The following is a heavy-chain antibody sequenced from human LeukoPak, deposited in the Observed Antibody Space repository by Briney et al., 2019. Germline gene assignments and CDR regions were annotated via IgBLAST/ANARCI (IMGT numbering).Heavy chain of an antibody. CDR2: IYSGGST. V-gene: IGHV3-66*01. D-gene: IGHD3-22*01. CDR1: GFTVSSNY. J-gene: IGHJ5*02. CDR3: ARDPGPYYDSSGYYDGWFDP. Sequence: GSLRLSCAASGFTVSSNYMSWVRQAPGKGLEWVSVIYSGGSTYYADSVKGRFTISRGNSKNTLYLQMNSLRAEDTAVYYCARDPGPYYDSSGYYDGWFDPWGQGTLVTVSS.